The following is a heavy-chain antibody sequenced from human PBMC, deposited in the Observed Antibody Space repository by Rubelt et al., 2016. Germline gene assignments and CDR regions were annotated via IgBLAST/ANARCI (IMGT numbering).Heavy chain of an antibody. CDR2: IYYSGST. D-gene: IGHD6-19*01. Sequence: QQQLQESGPGLVKPSETLSLTCTVSGGSISSSSYYWGWIRQPPGKGLEWIGNIYYSGSTYYNPSLKSRVTISVDTSKNQFPRKLISGTAADTAVYYCARRYSNGLYWFFDLWGRGTLVTVSS. CDR1: GGSISSSSYY. V-gene: IGHV4-39*01. J-gene: IGHJ2*01. CDR3: ARRYSNGLYWFFDL.